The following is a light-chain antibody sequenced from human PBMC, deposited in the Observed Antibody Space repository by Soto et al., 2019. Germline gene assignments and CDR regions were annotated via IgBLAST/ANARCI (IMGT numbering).Light chain of an antibody. CDR2: DVS. J-gene: IGKJ2*01. CDR3: QQYKVYPYT. Sequence: DIQMTQSPSTLSASIGDRVTLTCRASQSLTGRLAWYQQKPGRPPKRLIYDVSNLESGVPSRFSGSESGTNFPLTISSLRPDDFATFYCQQYKVYPYTFGQGTRLDI. V-gene: IGKV1-5*01. CDR1: QSLTGR.